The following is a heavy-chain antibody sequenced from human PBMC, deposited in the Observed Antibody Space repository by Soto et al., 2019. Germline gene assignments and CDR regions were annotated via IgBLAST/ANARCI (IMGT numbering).Heavy chain of an antibody. J-gene: IGHJ4*02. D-gene: IGHD1-26*01. CDR1: GGSFSGYY. Sequence: PSETLSLTCAVSGGSFSGYYWSWIRQPRGKGLEWIGEINRSGSTSYNPSLKSRVTISVDTSKNQFSLKLSSVTAGDTAVYYCGRGSGGSYPYYSDYWGQGTLVTVS. V-gene: IGHV4-34*01. CDR3: GRGSGGSYPYYSDY. CDR2: INRSGST.